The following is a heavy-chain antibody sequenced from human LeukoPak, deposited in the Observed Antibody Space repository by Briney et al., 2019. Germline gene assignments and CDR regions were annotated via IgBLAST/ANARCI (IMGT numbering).Heavy chain of an antibody. CDR2: VWNDGSDE. V-gene: IGHV3-33*01. CDR3: AFEIGRSQGAFDI. D-gene: IGHD1-26*01. CDR1: GFTFSKYA. J-gene: IGHJ3*02. Sequence: GGSLRLSCAASGFTFSKYAMHWVRQTPGKGLEWMAAVWNDGSDENYADSVKGRFTISSDNSKNTLYLQMNSLRAEDTAVYYCAFEIGRSQGAFDIWGQGTMITVSS.